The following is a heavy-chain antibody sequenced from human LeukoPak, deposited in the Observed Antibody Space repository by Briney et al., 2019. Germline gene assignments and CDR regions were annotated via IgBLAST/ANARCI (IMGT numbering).Heavy chain of an antibody. CDR3: ARHQTNYDFWSAPFDP. V-gene: IGHV5-51*01. CDR2: IYPGDSDT. Sequence: GESPKISCKGSGYSFTSYWIGWVRQMPGKGLEWMGIIYPGDSDTRYSPSFQGQVTISADKSISTAYLQWSSLKASDTAMYYCARHQTNYDFWSAPFDPWGQGTLVTVSS. D-gene: IGHD3-3*01. CDR1: GYSFTSYW. J-gene: IGHJ5*02.